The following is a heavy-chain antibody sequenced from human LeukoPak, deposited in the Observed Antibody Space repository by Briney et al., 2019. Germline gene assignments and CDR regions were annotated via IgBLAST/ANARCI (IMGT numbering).Heavy chain of an antibody. Sequence: ASVKISCKASGYTFDDNYMHWVQQAPGKGPEWMGFVDPKDGETVYAEKFQDRVTLSADTSIDTAYMELSSLTSEDTAMYYCTTTNVGNSPRDYWGQGTLVTVSS. V-gene: IGHV1-69-2*01. CDR1: GYTFDDNY. CDR2: VDPKDGET. J-gene: IGHJ4*02. D-gene: IGHD3-3*01. CDR3: TTTNVGNSPRDY.